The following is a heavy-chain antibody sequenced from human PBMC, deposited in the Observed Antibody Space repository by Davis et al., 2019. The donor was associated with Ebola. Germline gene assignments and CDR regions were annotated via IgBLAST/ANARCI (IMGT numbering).Heavy chain of an antibody. V-gene: IGHV3-7*03. Sequence: GESLKISCAASGLNLRTHWMSWVRQAPGKGLEWVANTKQDGSETYHVDSVRGRFTTSRDNANNSLYLQMNSLRADDTAVYYCARSFSGYFDLWGRGTLVTVSS. J-gene: IGHJ2*01. CDR2: TKQDGSET. CDR3: ARSFSGYFDL. D-gene: IGHD1-14*01. CDR1: GLNLRTHW.